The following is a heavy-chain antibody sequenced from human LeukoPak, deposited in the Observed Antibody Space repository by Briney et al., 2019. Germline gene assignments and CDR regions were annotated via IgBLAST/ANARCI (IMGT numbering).Heavy chain of an antibody. J-gene: IGHJ4*02. V-gene: IGHV3-23*01. CDR2: ITGSGDYT. Sequence: GGSLRLSCAASGFSFGSHPMNWVRQAPGKGLEWVSGITGSGDYTYYIDSVQGRFTISRDNSKNMLFLQMNSVRAEDTAVYYCARGVMAARLYYFDYWGRGILATVSS. CDR3: ARGVMAARLYYFDY. CDR1: GFSFGSHP. D-gene: IGHD2-21*01.